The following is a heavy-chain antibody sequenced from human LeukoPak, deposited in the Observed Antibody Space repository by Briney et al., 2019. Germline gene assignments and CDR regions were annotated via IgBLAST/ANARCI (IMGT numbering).Heavy chain of an antibody. CDR1: GFTFSSYN. CDR3: ARGRWFGELVPEPTPFDP. V-gene: IGHV3-48*04. D-gene: IGHD3-10*01. J-gene: IGHJ5*02. CDR2: ISSSSSTI. Sequence: GGSLRLSCAASGFTFSSYNMNWVRQAPGKGLEWVSYISSSSSTIYYADSVKGRFTISRDNAKNSLYLQMNSLRAEDTAVYYCARGRWFGELVPEPTPFDPWGQGTLVTVSS.